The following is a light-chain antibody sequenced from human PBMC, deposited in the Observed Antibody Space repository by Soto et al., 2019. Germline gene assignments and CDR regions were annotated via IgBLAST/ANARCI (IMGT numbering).Light chain of an antibody. CDR1: QSVSSSY. J-gene: IGKJ5*01. V-gene: IGKV3-20*01. Sequence: EIVLTQSPGTLSLSPGERATLSCRASQSVSSSYLAWYQQKPGQAPRLLIHGASGRATGIPDRISGSVSGTEFSLTISRLEPEDFATYYCQQFCSSPITFGQGTRLEIK. CDR3: QQFCSSPIT. CDR2: GAS.